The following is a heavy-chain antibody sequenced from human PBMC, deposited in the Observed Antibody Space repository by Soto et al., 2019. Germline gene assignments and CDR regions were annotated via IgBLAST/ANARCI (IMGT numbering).Heavy chain of an antibody. D-gene: IGHD6-6*01. Sequence: QVQLVQSGAEVKKPGASVKVSCKGSGYTFTSYGISWVRQGPGQGLEWMGWISAYNGNTNYAQKLQGRVTMTTDTSTSTAYMELRSLRSDDTAVYYCAREGPYGSSVGWADYWGQGTLVTVSS. J-gene: IGHJ4*02. CDR1: GYTFTSYG. CDR2: ISAYNGNT. CDR3: AREGPYGSSVGWADY. V-gene: IGHV1-18*01.